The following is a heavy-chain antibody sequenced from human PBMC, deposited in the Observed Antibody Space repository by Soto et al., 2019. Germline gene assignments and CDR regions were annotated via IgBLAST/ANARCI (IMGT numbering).Heavy chain of an antibody. V-gene: IGHV3-15*01. CDR3: TTDDHDFLSYYYYMDV. D-gene: IGHD3-3*01. Sequence: PGGSLRLSCAASGFTFSNAWMSWVRQAPGKGLEWVGRIKSKTDGGTTDYAAPVKGRFTISRDDSKNTLYLQMNSLKTEDTAVYYCTTDDHDFLSYYYYMDVWGKGTTVTVSS. J-gene: IGHJ6*03. CDR1: GFTFSNAW. CDR2: IKSKTDGGTT.